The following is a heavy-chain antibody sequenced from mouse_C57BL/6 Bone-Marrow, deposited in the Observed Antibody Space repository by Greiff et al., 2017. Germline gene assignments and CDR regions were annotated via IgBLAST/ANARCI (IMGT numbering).Heavy chain of an antibody. CDR1: GYTFTSYW. J-gene: IGHJ4*01. Sequence: VQLKQSGTVLARPGASVKMSCKTSGYTFTSYWMHWVKQRPGQGLEWIGAIYPGNSDTSYNQKFKGKAKLTVVTSASTAYMELSSLTNEDSAVYYCTREGIYDGYLYAMDYWGQGTSVTVSS. CDR3: TREGIYDGYLYAMDY. CDR2: IYPGNSDT. V-gene: IGHV1-5*01. D-gene: IGHD2-3*01.